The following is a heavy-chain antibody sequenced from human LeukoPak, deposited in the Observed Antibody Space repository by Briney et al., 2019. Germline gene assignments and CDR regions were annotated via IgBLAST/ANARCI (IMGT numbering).Heavy chain of an antibody. CDR2: FDPEDGET. D-gene: IGHD1-26*01. V-gene: IGHV1-24*01. J-gene: IGHJ3*02. CDR1: GYTLTELS. CDR3: ATESGSYYKVAFDI. Sequence: GASVKVSCKVSGYTLTELSMHWVRQAPGKGLEWMGGFDPEDGETIYAQKFQGRVTTTEDTSTDTAYMELSSLRSEDTAVYYCATESGSYYKVAFDIWGQGTMVTVSS.